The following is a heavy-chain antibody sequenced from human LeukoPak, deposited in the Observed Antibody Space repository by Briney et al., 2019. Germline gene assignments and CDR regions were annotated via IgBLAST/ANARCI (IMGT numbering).Heavy chain of an antibody. CDR1: GFTFSSYA. D-gene: IGHD3-16*01. J-gene: IGHJ6*02. CDR3: TKRGSGLYYYGMDV. V-gene: IGHV3-64*04. CDR2: ITSGGGTT. Sequence: GGSLRLSCSASGFTFSSYAMHWVRQAPGKGLEYVSTITSGGGTTYYADSVKGRFTISRDDSKNTLYLQMNSLRAEDTAIYYCTKRGSGLYYYGMDVWGQGTTVTVSS.